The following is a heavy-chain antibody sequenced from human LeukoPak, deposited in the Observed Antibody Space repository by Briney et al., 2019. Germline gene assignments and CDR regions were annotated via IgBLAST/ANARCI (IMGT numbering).Heavy chain of an antibody. V-gene: IGHV1-3*03. D-gene: IGHD1-26*01. CDR3: ARGRENYFDY. J-gene: IGHJ4*02. CDR2: INAGNDKT. CDR1: GYTFTSYA. Sequence: VASVKVSCKASGYTFTSYAMHWVRQAPGQRLEWMGWINAGNDKTKYSQELQGRVTITRDTSASTAYMELSSLRSEDMAVYYCARGRENYFDYWSQGTLVTVSS.